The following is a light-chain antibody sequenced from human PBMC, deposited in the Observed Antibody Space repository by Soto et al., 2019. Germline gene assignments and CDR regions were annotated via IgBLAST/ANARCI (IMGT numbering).Light chain of an antibody. CDR3: QQRSNWPKT. CDR1: QSVSSY. J-gene: IGKJ1*01. Sequence: EIVLTQSPATLSLSPGDRANLSCRASQSVSSYLAWYQQKPGQAPRILIYDESNRATGIPDRFSGSGSGTDLTLTISSLEPEDFAVYYCQQRSNWPKTFGQGTKVDIK. V-gene: IGKV3-11*01. CDR2: DES.